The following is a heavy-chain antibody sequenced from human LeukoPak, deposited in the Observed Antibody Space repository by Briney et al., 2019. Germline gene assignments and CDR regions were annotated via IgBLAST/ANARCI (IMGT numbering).Heavy chain of an antibody. CDR2: MYYSGST. V-gene: IGHV4-39*01. CDR3: ARQLTYYYGSGSYGDAFDI. J-gene: IGHJ3*02. CDR1: GGSISSSSYY. Sequence: SETLSLTCTVSGGSISSSSYYWGWIRQPPGKGLEWIGSMYYSGSTYYNPSLKSRVTISVDTSKNQFSLKLSSVTAADTAVYYCARQLTYYYGSGSYGDAFDIWGQGTMVTISS. D-gene: IGHD3-10*01.